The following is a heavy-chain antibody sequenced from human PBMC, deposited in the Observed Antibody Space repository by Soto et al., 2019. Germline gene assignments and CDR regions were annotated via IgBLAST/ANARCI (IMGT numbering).Heavy chain of an antibody. CDR1: GSTFSSYA. D-gene: IGHD1-1*01. CDR2: IWYDGSNE. J-gene: IGHJ4*02. V-gene: IGHV3-33*01. Sequence: QVQLVESGGGVAQPGRSLRLSCAASGSTFSSYAMHWVRQAPGKGLEWVAVIWYDGSNEDYADSVKGRFTISRDNSKNTLFLLMNSLRVEDTAVYYWAREETGTFDRWGQGTLVTVSS. CDR3: AREETGTFDR.